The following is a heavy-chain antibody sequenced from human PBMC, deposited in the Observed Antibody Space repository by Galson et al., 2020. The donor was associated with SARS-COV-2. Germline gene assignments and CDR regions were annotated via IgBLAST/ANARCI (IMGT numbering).Heavy chain of an antibody. Sequence: ESGPTLVKPTETLTLTCTVSGFSLSNARMGVSWIRQPPGKALEWLAHIFSNDEKSYSTSLKRRLTISKDTSKSQVVLTMTNMDPVDTATYYGARMGNFLYYVMDVWGQGTTVTVSS. V-gene: IGHV2-26*01. CDR3: ARMGNFLYYVMDV. CDR1: GFSLSNARMG. D-gene: IGHD4-4*01. CDR2: IFSNDEK. J-gene: IGHJ6*02.